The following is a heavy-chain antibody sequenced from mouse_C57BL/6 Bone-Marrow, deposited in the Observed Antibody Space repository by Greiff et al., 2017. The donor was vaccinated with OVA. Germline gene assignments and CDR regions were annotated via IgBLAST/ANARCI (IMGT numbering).Heavy chain of an antibody. CDR3: ARKVIYYGNPYAMDY. V-gene: IGHV1-26*01. D-gene: IGHD2-1*01. Sequence: VQLQQSGPELVKPGASVKISCKASGYTFTDYYMNWVKQSHGKSLEWIGDINPNNGGTSYNQKFKGKATLTVDKSSSTAYMELRSLTSEDSAVYYCARKVIYYGNPYAMDYWGQGTSVTVSS. J-gene: IGHJ4*01. CDR2: INPNNGGT. CDR1: GYTFTDYY.